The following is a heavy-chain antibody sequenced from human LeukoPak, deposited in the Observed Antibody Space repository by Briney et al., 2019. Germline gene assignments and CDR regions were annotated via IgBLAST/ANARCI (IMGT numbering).Heavy chain of an antibody. CDR1: GFTFSNHW. CDR2: INRDASDI. D-gene: IGHD2-15*01. V-gene: IGHV3-74*01. J-gene: IGHJ4*02. CDR3: ARVCSGTDCLIPH. Sequence: HPGGSLRLGCAASGFTFSNHWVDWGRRARGKGVVWVSPINRDASDISYADFVQRRFTLSRDNARNTVYLQINSLRDEDTAVYYCARVCSGTDCLIPHWGQGTLVTVSS.